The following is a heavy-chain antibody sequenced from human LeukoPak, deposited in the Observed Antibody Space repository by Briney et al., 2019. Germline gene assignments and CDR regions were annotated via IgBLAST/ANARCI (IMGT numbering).Heavy chain of an antibody. CDR1: GYTFSSYA. J-gene: IGHJ3*02. CDR2: IIPIFGTA. D-gene: IGHD1-26*01. CDR3: ATGGYRGWELLRPHDAFDI. Sequence: GASVKVSCKASGYTFSSYAISWVRQAPGQGLEWMGGIIPIFGTANYAQKFQGRVTITADESTSTAYMELSSLRSEDTAVYYCATGGYRGWELLRPHDAFDIWGQGTMVTVSS. V-gene: IGHV1-69*13.